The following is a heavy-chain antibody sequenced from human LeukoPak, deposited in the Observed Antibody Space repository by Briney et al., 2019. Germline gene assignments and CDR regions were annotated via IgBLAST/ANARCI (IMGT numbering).Heavy chain of an antibody. CDR3: ASSTGITATYWGYFDY. J-gene: IGHJ4*02. V-gene: IGHV1-2*02. D-gene: IGHD6-13*01. CDR2: INPNSGGT. CDR1: GYTFTGYY. Sequence: ASVKVSCKASGYTFTGYYMHWVRQAPGQGLEWMGWINPNSGGTNYAQKFQGRVTMTRDTSISTAYMELSRLRSDDTAVYYCASSTGITATYWGYFDYWGQGTLVTVSS.